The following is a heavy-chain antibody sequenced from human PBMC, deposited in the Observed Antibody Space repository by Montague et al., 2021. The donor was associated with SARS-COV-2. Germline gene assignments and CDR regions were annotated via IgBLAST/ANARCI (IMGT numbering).Heavy chain of an antibody. CDR2: IYTSGST. J-gene: IGHJ6*03. D-gene: IGHD6-13*01. CDR3: ARDRRQQLPGTSYYYYYLCD. Sequence: SQTLSLTCTVSGGSISSSSYYWSWIRQPAGKGLEWIGSIYTSGSTYYNPSLKSRVTISVDTSKNQFSLKLSSVTAADTAVYYCARDRRQQLPGTSYYYYYLCDWGKGTTVTVSS. V-gene: IGHV4-61*02. CDR1: GGSISSSSYY.